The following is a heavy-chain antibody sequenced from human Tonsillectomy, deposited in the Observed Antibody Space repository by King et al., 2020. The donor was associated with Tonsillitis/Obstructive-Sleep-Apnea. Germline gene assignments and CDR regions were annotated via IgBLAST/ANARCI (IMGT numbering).Heavy chain of an antibody. CDR1: GGAFNGYY. D-gene: IGHD6-13*01. J-gene: IGHJ5*02. CDR2: INHAGST. CDR3: ARGRFGDSSRSYNWFDP. V-gene: IGHV4-34*01. Sequence: VQLQQWGAGLLKPSETLSLTCAVYGGAFNGYYWSWIRQPPGKELEWIGEINHAGSTNYNSSPKSRVTISVDTSKNQFSLKVNSVTAADTAVYYWARGRFGDSSRSYNWFDPWGQGALVTVSS.